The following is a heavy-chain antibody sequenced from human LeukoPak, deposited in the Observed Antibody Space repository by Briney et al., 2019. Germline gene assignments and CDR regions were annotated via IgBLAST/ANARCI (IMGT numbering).Heavy chain of an antibody. CDR1: GYTLNTYG. J-gene: IGHJ4*02. CDR3: ARLYSSGWIDYFDY. CDR2: STAYSGNT. V-gene: IGHV1-18*01. D-gene: IGHD6-19*01. Sequence: ASVKVSCKASGYTLNTYGITWVRQAPGQGLEWMGWSTAYSGNTYYGQKFQGRVTMTTDTSTNTAHMEVKSLTSDDTAVYYCARLYSSGWIDYFDYWGQGTLVTVSS.